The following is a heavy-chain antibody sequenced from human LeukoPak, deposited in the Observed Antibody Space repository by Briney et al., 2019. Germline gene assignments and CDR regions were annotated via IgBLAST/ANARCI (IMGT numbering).Heavy chain of an antibody. CDR2: IYYSGST. J-gene: IGHJ6*02. D-gene: IGHD6-13*01. CDR1: GGSISSYY. Sequence: SETLSLTCTVSGGSISSYYWSRIRQPPGKGLEWIGYIYYSGSTNYNPSLKSRVTISVDTSKNQFSLKLSSVTAADTAVYYCARDQVGSSWYYYYYGMDVWGQGTTVTVSS. V-gene: IGHV4-59*01. CDR3: ARDQVGSSWYYYYYGMDV.